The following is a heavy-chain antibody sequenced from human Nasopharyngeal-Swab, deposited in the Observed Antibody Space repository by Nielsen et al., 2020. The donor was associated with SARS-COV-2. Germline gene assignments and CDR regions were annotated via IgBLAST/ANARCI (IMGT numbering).Heavy chain of an antibody. V-gene: IGHV4-34*01. J-gene: IGHJ4*02. CDR1: GGSFSGYY. CDR3: ARGNGAFDY. Sequence: CDVYGGSFSGYYWSWIRQPPGKGLEWIGEINHSGSTNYNPSLKSRVTISVDTSKNQFSLKLSSVTAADTAVYYCARGNGAFDYWGQGTLVTVSS. CDR2: INHSGST. D-gene: IGHD4-17*01.